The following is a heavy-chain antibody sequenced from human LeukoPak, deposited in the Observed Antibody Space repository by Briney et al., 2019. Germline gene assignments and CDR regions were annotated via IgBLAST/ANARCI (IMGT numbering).Heavy chain of an antibody. V-gene: IGHV3-48*03. CDR2: ISSSGSTI. Sequence: PGGSLRLSCAASGFTFSSYEMNWVRQAPGKGLEWVSYISSSGSTIYYADSVKGRFTISRDNAKNSLYLQMNSLRVEDTAVYYCARASSGRGYSGYDFDYWGQGTLVTVSS. J-gene: IGHJ4*02. D-gene: IGHD5-12*01. CDR3: ARASSGRGYSGYDFDY. CDR1: GFTFSSYE.